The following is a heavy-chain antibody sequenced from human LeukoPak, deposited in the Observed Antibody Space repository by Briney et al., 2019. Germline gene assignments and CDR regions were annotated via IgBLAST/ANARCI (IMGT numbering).Heavy chain of an antibody. Sequence: GGSLRLSCAASGFTVSSNYMSWVRQAPGKGLEWVSVIYSGGSTYYADSVKGRFTISRDNSKNTLYLQMNSLRAEDTAVYYCTTKGTVTPGTSFDYWGQGTLVTVSS. CDR2: IYSGGST. J-gene: IGHJ4*02. CDR3: TTKGTVTPGTSFDY. D-gene: IGHD4-23*01. CDR1: GFTVSSNY. V-gene: IGHV3-53*01.